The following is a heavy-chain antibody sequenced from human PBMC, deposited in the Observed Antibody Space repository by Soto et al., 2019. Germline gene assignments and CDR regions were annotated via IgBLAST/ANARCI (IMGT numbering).Heavy chain of an antibody. CDR2: IYYSGST. V-gene: IGHV4-59*08. J-gene: IGHJ6*02. CDR3: AGQDSEGYYYGRDV. CDR1: GGSISSYY. D-gene: IGHD2-15*01. Sequence: QVQLQESGPGLVKPSETLSLTCTVSGGSISSYYWSWIRQPPGKGLEWIGYIYYSGSTNYNPSLKRRGPLSVDTSKNQFSRELSSVTAADTAVYYCAGQDSEGYYYGRDVWGQGTTVTVSS.